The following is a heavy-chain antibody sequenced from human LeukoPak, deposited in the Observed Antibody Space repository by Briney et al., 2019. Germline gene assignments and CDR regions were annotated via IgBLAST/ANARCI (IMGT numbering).Heavy chain of an antibody. CDR2: IYYSGST. Sequence: SETLSLTCTVSGGSICSSSYYWGWIRQPPGKGLEWIGSIYYSGSTYYNPSLKSRVTISVDTSKNQFSLKLSSVTAADTAVYYCARGGVGATVDYWGQGTLVTVSS. CDR3: ARGGVGATVDY. V-gene: IGHV4-39*07. J-gene: IGHJ4*02. D-gene: IGHD1-26*01. CDR1: GGSICSSSYY.